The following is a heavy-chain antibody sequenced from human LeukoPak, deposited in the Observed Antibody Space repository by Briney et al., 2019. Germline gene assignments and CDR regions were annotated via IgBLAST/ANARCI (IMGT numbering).Heavy chain of an antibody. CDR1: GYTFTGYY. CDR3: ARAGYSGYENDAFDI. Sequence: ASVKVSCKASGYTFTGYYMHWVRQAPGQGLEWMGWINPNSGGTNYAQKFQGRVTMTRDTSITTAYTELSRLRSDDTAVYYCARAGYSGYENDAFDIWGQGTMVTVSS. V-gene: IGHV1-2*02. J-gene: IGHJ3*02. D-gene: IGHD5-12*01. CDR2: INPNSGGT.